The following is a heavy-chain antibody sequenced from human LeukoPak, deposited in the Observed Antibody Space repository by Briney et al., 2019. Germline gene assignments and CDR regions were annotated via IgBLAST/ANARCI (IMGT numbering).Heavy chain of an antibody. D-gene: IGHD3-22*01. CDR3: AKDANYYDSSAFFIPFDS. V-gene: IGHV3-23*01. CDR2: ISGNGQKT. J-gene: IGHJ4*02. CDR1: GFTFSRFA. Sequence: GESLRLSCSASGFTFSRFAMTWVRQLPGKGLQWASTISGNGQKTYYGDSVTGRFSVSRDNSNNILFLQMDSLRADDSALYYCAKDANYYDSSAFFIPFDSWGQGTLVTVSS.